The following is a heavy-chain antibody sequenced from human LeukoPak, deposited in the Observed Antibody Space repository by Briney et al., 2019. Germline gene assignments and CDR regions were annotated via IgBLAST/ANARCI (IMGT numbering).Heavy chain of an antibody. J-gene: IGHJ4*02. CDR2: INHSEST. Sequence: PSETLSLTCAVYGGSFSGSYWSWIRQPPGKGLEWLGEINHSESTNYNPSLKSRVTISVDTSKNQFCLKLSSVTAADTAVYYCTRGTPDYDILTVYYNYWGQGTLVTVSS. D-gene: IGHD3-9*01. CDR1: GGSFSGSY. V-gene: IGHV4-34*01. CDR3: TRGTPDYDILTVYYNY.